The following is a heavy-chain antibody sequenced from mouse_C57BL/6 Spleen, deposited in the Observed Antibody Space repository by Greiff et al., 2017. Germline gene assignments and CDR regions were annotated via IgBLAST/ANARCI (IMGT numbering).Heavy chain of an antibody. CDR1: GYTFTSYW. J-gene: IGHJ4*01. D-gene: IGHD1-1*01. V-gene: IGHV1-7*01. CDR3: ARSIFITTVVATRGAMDY. Sequence: QVQLQQSGAELAKPGASVKLSCKASGYTFTSYWMHWVKQRPGQGLEWIGYINPSSGYTKYNQKFKDKATLTAAKSSSTAYMQMSSLTYEDSAVYYCARSIFITTVVATRGAMDYWGQGTSVTVSS. CDR2: INPSSGYT.